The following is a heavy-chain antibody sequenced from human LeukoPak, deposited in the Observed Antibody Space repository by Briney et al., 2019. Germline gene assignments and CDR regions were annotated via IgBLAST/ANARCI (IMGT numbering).Heavy chain of an antibody. Sequence: SVKVSCKASGGTFSSYAISWLRQAPGQGLEWMGGIIPIFGTANYAQKFQGRVTITADESTSTAYMELSSLRSEDTAVYYCARGPERLYDSSGYNWFDPWGQGTLVTVSS. V-gene: IGHV1-69*13. CDR2: IIPIFGTA. CDR3: ARGPERLYDSSGYNWFDP. J-gene: IGHJ5*02. CDR1: GGTFSSYA. D-gene: IGHD3-22*01.